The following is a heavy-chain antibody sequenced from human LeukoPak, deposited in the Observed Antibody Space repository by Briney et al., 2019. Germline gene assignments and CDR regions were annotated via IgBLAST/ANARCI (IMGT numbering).Heavy chain of an antibody. CDR2: IIPIFGTT. D-gene: IGHD6-19*01. Sequence: SVKVSCKASGYTFTGYYMHWVRQAPGQGLEWMGGIIPIFGTTYYAQSFQGRVTITADKSTNTAFMELSSLRSEDTAVYYCARLGGRWPYYFDYWGQGTLVTVSS. CDR3: ARLGGRWPYYFDY. CDR1: GYTFTGYY. V-gene: IGHV1-69*06. J-gene: IGHJ4*02.